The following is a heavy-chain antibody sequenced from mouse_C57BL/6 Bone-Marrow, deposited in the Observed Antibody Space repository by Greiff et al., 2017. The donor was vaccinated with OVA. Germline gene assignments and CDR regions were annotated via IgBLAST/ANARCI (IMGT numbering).Heavy chain of an antibody. CDR3: AREDDGYYEGAMDY. J-gene: IGHJ4*01. V-gene: IGHV1-61*01. D-gene: IGHD2-3*01. Sequence: VQLQQPGAELVRPGSSVKLSCKASGYTFTSYWMDWVKQRPGQGLEWIGNIYPSDSETHYNQKFKDKATLTVDKSSSTAYMQLSSLTSEDSAVYYCAREDDGYYEGAMDYWGQGTSVTVSS. CDR1: GYTFTSYW. CDR2: IYPSDSET.